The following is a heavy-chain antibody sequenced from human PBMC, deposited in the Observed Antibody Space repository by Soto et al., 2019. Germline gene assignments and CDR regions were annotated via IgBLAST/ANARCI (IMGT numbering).Heavy chain of an antibody. Sequence: PSETLSLTCTVSGGSISSYYWSWIRQPPGKGLEWIGEINHSGSTNYNPSLKSRVTISVDTSKNQFSLKLSSVTAADTAVYYCARAGRRSIAARPSVRPFDYWGQGTLVTVSS. V-gene: IGHV4-34*01. D-gene: IGHD6-6*01. CDR1: GGSISSYY. CDR2: INHSGST. CDR3: ARAGRRSIAARPSVRPFDY. J-gene: IGHJ4*02.